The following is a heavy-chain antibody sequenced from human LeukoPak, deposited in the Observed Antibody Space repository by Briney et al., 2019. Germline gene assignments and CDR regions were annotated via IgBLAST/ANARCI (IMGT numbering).Heavy chain of an antibody. CDR1: GYTFTSYG. Sequence: ASVKVSCKASGYTFTSYGISWVRQAPGQGLEWMGGIIPIFGTANYAQKFQGRVTITADESTSTAYMELSSLRSEDTAVYYYARDLSSSSHFDYWGQGTLVTVSS. CDR2: IIPIFGTA. D-gene: IGHD6-6*01. V-gene: IGHV1-69*13. J-gene: IGHJ4*02. CDR3: ARDLSSSSHFDY.